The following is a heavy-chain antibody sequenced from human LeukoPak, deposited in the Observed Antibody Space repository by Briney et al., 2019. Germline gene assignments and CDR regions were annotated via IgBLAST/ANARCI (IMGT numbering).Heavy chain of an antibody. CDR2: INPEKGDT. Sequence: ASVKVSCKASGYTFGGCYIHWVRRAPGQGLEWLGWINPEKGDTKSAQKFRDRVIMTTDTSLTTAYMEVINLSSDDTAVYYCTRSSWDCSSGDCYSNMNFDYWGQGSLVTVSS. CDR1: GYTFGGCY. J-gene: IGHJ4*02. CDR3: TRSSWDCSSGDCYSNMNFDY. V-gene: IGHV1-2*02. D-gene: IGHD2-21*01.